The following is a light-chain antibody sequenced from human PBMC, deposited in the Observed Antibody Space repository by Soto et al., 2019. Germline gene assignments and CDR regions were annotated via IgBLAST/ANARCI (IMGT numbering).Light chain of an antibody. V-gene: IGLV1-40*01. J-gene: IGLJ2*01. Sequence: QSVLTQPPSVSGAPGQRVTISCTGSSSNIGAGFDVHWYHQIAGTAPKLLIYGNSNRPSGVPDRFSGSKSGTSASLAINGLQAEDEADYYCSAYAGSNKLVFGGGTQLTVL. CDR2: GNS. CDR3: SAYAGSNKLV. CDR1: SSNIGAGFD.